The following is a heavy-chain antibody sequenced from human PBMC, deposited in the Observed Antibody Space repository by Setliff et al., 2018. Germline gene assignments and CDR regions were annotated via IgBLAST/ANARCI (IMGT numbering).Heavy chain of an antibody. V-gene: IGHV1-18*04. CDR2: ISGHSGNA. J-gene: IGHJ3*01. CDR3: ARINFYVSSGGSCPNAFDV. CDR1: GYTFTEYI. D-gene: IGHD3-22*01. Sequence: ASVKVSCKTSGYTFTEYIITWVRQAPGRGLEWVGWISGHSGNAYYAPSLQDRVILTIDTSTSTAFMELKDLTSDDTALYYCARINFYVSSGGSCPNAFDVWGQGTMVTVSS.